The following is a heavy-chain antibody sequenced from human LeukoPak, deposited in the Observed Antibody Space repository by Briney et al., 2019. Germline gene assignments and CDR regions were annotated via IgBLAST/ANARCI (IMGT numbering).Heavy chain of an antibody. CDR1: GYSISSGYY. CDR3: ARASSSYGSGSYYYYGMDV. V-gene: IGHV4-38-2*01. CDR2: IFHSGST. J-gene: IGHJ6*04. Sequence: PSETLSLTCAVSGYSISSGYYWGWIRQPPGTGLEWIGSIFHSGSTYYNPSLKSRVNMSVDTSKNQISLKLSSVTAADTAVYYCARASSSYGSGSYYYYGMDVWGKGTTVTVSS. D-gene: IGHD3-10*01.